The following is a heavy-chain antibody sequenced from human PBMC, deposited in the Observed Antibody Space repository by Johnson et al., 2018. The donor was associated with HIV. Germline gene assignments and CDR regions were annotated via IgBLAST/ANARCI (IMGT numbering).Heavy chain of an antibody. Sequence: VQLVESGGGVVRPGGSLRLSCAASGFTFDDYGMSWVRQAPGKGLEWVSGINWNGGSTGYADSVKGRFTISRDNAKKSLYLQMNSLRAEDTALYYCAKDIEGSSWWTPHDPDDAFDIWGQGTMVTVSS. CDR3: AKDIEGSSWWTPHDPDDAFDI. J-gene: IGHJ3*02. V-gene: IGHV3-20*04. D-gene: IGHD6-13*01. CDR1: GFTFDDYG. CDR2: INWNGGST.